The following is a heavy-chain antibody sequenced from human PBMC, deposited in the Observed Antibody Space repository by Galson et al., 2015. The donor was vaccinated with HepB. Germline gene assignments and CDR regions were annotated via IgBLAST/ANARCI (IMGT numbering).Heavy chain of an antibody. CDR2: ISSYNGHT. V-gene: IGHV1-18*01. CDR3: ARVYNSGWYGHFDY. CDR1: GYTFTSYG. Sequence: SVKVSCKAYGYTFTSYGISWVRQAPGQGLQWMGWISSYNGHTSYPQHLQGRVTMTTDTSTSTAYMDLRSLRSDDTAVYYCARVYNSGWYGHFDYLGQGTLLIASS. D-gene: IGHD6-19*01. J-gene: IGHJ4*02.